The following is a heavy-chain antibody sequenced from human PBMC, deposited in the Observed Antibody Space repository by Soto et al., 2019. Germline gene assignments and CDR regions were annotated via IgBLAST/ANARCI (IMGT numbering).Heavy chain of an antibody. Sequence: QVQLVQCGAEVKKPGPSVKVSCKAAGGTFSSYAISWVRQAPGQGLEWMGGIIPIFGTANYGQKFQGRVTITSDEAKSTADMELSSLRSEDTAVYYCGGWKSESYAGKNSFDPWGQGTLVTVSS. D-gene: IGHD1-26*01. CDR2: IIPIFGTA. CDR1: GGTFSSYA. J-gene: IGHJ5*02. CDR3: GGWKSESYAGKNSFDP. V-gene: IGHV1-69*01.